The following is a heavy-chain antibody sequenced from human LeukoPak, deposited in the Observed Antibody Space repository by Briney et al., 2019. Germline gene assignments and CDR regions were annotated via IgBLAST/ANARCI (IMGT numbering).Heavy chain of an antibody. CDR3: AYGELLLFAY. D-gene: IGHD1-26*01. V-gene: IGHV3-23*01. J-gene: IGHJ4*02. CDR1: GFGFGSYW. CDR2: ISGSGGNT. Sequence: GGSLRLSCIGYGFGFGSYWMSWVRQAPGKGLEWVSTISGSGGNTYYADSVKGRFTISRDNSKNTLYLQVSSLRAEATAVYYCAYGELLLFAYWGQGTLVTVSS.